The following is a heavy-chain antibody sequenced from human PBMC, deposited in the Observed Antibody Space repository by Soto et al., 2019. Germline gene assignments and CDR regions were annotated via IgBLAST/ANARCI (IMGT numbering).Heavy chain of an antibody. V-gene: IGHV2-5*02. CDR2: IYWDDDK. CDR1: GFSLRTSEVG. CDR3: THITYYGSGRGGLDV. J-gene: IGHJ6*02. D-gene: IGHD3-10*01. Sequence: QITLKESGPTLVKPTQTLTLTCTFSGFSLRTSEVGVGWIRQSPGKALEWLALIYWDDDKRYSPSLKSRLTIVKDTANNLVILIRANMDPVDTGTYYCTHITYYGSGRGGLDVWGQGTTVTVSS.